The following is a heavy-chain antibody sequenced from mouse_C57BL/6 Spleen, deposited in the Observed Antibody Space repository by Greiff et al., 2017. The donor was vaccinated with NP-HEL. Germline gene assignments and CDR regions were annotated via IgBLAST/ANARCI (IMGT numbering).Heavy chain of an antibody. V-gene: IGHV1-63*01. CDR2: IYPGGGYT. CDR3: ARALLPRENYYFDY. Sequence: QVQLKESGAELVRPGTSVKMSCKASGYTFTNYWIGWAKQRPGHGLEWIGDIYPGGGYTNYNEKFKGKATLTADKSSSTAYMQFSSLTSEDSAIYYCARALLPRENYYFDYWGQGTTLTVSS. J-gene: IGHJ2*01. CDR1: GYTFTNYW.